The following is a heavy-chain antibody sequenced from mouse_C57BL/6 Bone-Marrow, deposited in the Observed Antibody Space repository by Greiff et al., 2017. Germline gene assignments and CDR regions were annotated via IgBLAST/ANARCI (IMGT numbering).Heavy chain of an antibody. CDR3: ARGGDGYYQYYFDY. CDR2: IDPSDSST. D-gene: IGHD2-3*01. CDR1: GYTFTSYW. J-gene: IGHJ2*01. V-gene: IGHV1-50*01. Sequence: VQLQQPGAELVKPGASVKLSCKASGYTFTSYWMQWVKQRPGQGLEWIGEIDPSDSSTNYNQKFKGKATLTVATSSSTAYMQLSSLTAEDSAVYYCARGGDGYYQYYFDYWGQGTTLTVSS.